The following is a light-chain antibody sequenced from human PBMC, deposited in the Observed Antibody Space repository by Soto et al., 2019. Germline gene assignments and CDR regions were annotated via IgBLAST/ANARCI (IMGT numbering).Light chain of an antibody. Sequence: DIVLSQSPDSLTVSLGEMATINCKSSQSVLYSSNNKNYLAWYQQKPGQPPKLLLYWASTRESGVPDRFSGSGSGTDFTLTISSLQAEDVAVYYCHQFYNSPYTFGQGTRLDIK. J-gene: IGKJ2*01. CDR1: QSVLYSSNNKNY. CDR2: WAS. V-gene: IGKV4-1*01. CDR3: HQFYNSPYT.